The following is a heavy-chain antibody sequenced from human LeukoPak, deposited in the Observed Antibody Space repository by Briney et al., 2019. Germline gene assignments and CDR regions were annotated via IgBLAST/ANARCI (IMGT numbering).Heavy chain of an antibody. CDR2: MNPNSGNT. J-gene: IGHJ6*03. CDR1: GYTFTSYD. V-gene: IGHV1-8*01. CDR3: ARGRGSSSSWYDYYYYYYMDV. D-gene: IGHD6-13*01. Sequence: GASVKVSCKASGYTFTSYDINWVRQATGQGLEWMGWMNPNSGNTGYAQKFQGRVTMTRNTSISTAYMELSSLRSEDTAVCYCARGRGSSSSWYDYYYYYYMDVWGKGTTVTVSS.